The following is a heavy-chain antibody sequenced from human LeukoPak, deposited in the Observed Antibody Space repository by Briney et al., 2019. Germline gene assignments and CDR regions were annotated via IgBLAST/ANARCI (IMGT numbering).Heavy chain of an antibody. J-gene: IGHJ6*02. CDR1: GFTVSINY. Sequence: PGGSLRLSSAASGFTVSINYMSWVPQPPGKVREWVSRLHSGGSTYHADSVKGRFTISRDNSKNTLYLQMNSLRAEDTAVYYCASRDIGYYYGMDVWGQGTTVTVSS. V-gene: IGHV3-66*01. CDR3: ASRDIGYYYGMDV. CDR2: LHSGGST. D-gene: IGHD5-12*01.